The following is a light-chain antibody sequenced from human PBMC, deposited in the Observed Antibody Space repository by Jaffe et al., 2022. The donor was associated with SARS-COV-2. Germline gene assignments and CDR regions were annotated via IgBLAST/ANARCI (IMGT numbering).Light chain of an antibody. Sequence: DIVLTQSPHSLAVSLGERTTINCKSSQSIFLNSNNKNYLAWYQQKPGQPPKLLIYWASTRESGVPDRFSGSGSGTDFTLTISSLQAEDVAVYYCQQYRDIPYTFGQGTKLEIK. CDR3: QQYRDIPYT. J-gene: IGKJ2*01. V-gene: IGKV4-1*01. CDR2: WAS. CDR1: QSIFLNSNNKNY.